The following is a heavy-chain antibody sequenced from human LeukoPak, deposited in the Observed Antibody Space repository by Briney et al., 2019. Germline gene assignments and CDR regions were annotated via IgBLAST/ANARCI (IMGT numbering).Heavy chain of an antibody. J-gene: IGHJ4*02. CDR1: VFTFSICQ. V-gene: IGHV3-48*03. CDR2: ICSSGSTI. Sequence: GGSLRLSCGASVFTFSICQMNGLRRAPGKGLEGLSYICSSGSTIYYADSVKGRFTIYRDNAKNSLYLQMNSLRAEDTAVYYCARLTTYCSSTSCLDYWGQGTLVTVSS. D-gene: IGHD2-2*01. CDR3: ARLTTYCSSTSCLDY.